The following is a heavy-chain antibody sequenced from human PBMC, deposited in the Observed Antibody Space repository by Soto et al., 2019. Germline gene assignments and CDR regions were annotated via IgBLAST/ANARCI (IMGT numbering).Heavy chain of an antibody. CDR1: GGSVSSGSYY. Sequence: QVQLQESGPGLVKPSETLSLTCTVSGGSVSSGSYYWSWIRQPPGKGLEWIGYIYYSGSTNYNPSLKSRVTISVDTSKNQFSLKLSSVTAADTAVYYCARAHDSSGYLRYYYYGMDVWGQGTTVTVSS. CDR2: IYYSGST. J-gene: IGHJ6*02. CDR3: ARAHDSSGYLRYYYYGMDV. V-gene: IGHV4-61*01. D-gene: IGHD3-22*01.